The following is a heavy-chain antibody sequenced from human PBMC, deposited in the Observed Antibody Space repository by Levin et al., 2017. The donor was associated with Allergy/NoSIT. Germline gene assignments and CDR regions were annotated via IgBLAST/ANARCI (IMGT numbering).Heavy chain of an antibody. Sequence: SETLSLTCTVSGGSVSGYYWSWIRQPPGEGLEWIGYMSDSGTPYYNPSLKSRVTTTLDTSKNQFSLRLTSVTAADSAVYYCARHHYFGSGTYTFDYWGQGTLVTVSS. CDR2: MSDSGTP. D-gene: IGHD3-10*01. CDR3: ARHHYFGSGTYTFDY. CDR1: GGSVSGYY. J-gene: IGHJ4*02. V-gene: IGHV4-59*08.